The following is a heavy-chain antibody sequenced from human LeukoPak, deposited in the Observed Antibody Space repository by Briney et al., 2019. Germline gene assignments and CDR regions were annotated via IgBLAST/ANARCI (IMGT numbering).Heavy chain of an antibody. V-gene: IGHV3-64*01. D-gene: IGHD2-2*02. CDR3: AKDKGSNSVGTIRYYYNGIDV. Sequence: GGSLRLSCAASGFTFSTYSMHWVRQGPGKGLEYVSGISNDGGRTYYAKSVEGRFTVSRDNIKKTLYLQMGSLGAEDMAMYYCAKDKGSNSVGTIRYYYNGIDVWGQGTTVTVSS. CDR1: GFTFSTYS. J-gene: IGHJ6*02. CDR2: ISNDGGRT.